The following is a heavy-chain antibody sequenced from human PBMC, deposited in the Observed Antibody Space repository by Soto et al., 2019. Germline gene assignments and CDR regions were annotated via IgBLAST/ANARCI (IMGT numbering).Heavy chain of an antibody. J-gene: IGHJ4*02. D-gene: IGHD3-10*01. CDR1: GGSISSGGYS. V-gene: IGHV4-30-2*01. Sequence: QLQLQESGSGLVKPSQTVSLTCAVSGGSISSGGYSWSWIRQPPGKGLEWIGYIDHSGSTYYNPSLKRRVTISVDTSKHQLSLKLSSVTAADTAVYYCARDPSGSGPNFDYWGQGALVTVSS. CDR3: ARDPSGSGPNFDY. CDR2: IDHSGST.